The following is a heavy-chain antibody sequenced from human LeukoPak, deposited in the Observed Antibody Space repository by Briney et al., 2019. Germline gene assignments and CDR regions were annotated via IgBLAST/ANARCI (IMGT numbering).Heavy chain of an antibody. D-gene: IGHD3-9*01. CDR1: GGSFSGYY. Sequence: SETLSLTCAVYGGSFSGYYWSWIRQPPGKGLEWIGEINHSGSTNYNPSLKSRVTISVDTSKNQFSLKLSSVTAADTAVYYCARDPPRYFDWLPTLDYWGQGTLVTVSS. V-gene: IGHV4-34*01. J-gene: IGHJ4*02. CDR3: ARDPPRYFDWLPTLDY. CDR2: INHSGST.